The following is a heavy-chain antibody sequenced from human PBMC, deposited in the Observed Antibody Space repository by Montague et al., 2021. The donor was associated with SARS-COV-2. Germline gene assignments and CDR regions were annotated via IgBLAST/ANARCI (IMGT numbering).Heavy chain of an antibody. CDR3: ARELRRIIMIVDIQGFDY. Sequence: CAISGDSVSSNSAAWNWIRQSPSRGLEWLGRTYYRSKWYNDYAXXXKXXXTINPDTSKNQFSLQLNSVTAEDTAVYYCARELRRIIMIVDIQGFDYWGQGTLVTVSS. CDR1: GDSVSSNSAA. CDR2: TYYRSKWYN. D-gene: IGHD3-22*01. V-gene: IGHV6-1*01. J-gene: IGHJ4*02.